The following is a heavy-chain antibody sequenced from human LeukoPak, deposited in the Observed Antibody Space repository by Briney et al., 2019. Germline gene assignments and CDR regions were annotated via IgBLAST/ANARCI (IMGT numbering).Heavy chain of an antibody. D-gene: IGHD2-15*01. J-gene: IGHJ4*02. Sequence: VASVKVSCKASGFTFTSSAMQWVRQARGQRLEWVGWIVVGSGNTNYAQKFQERVTFTRDMSTSTAYMELSSLRSEDTAVYYCAAAQNFPVYCSGGSCSYYFDYWGQGTLVTVSS. CDR1: GFTFTSSA. CDR3: AAAQNFPVYCSGGSCSYYFDY. V-gene: IGHV1-58*02. CDR2: IVVGSGNT.